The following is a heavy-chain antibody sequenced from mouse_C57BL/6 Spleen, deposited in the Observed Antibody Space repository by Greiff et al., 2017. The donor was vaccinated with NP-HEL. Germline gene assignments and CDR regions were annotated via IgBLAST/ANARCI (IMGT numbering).Heavy chain of an antibody. V-gene: IGHV1-82*01. D-gene: IGHD1-1*01. CDR3: AGDYYCSSDLVYFEV. CDR1: GYAFSSSW. Sequence: VKLMESGPALVKPGASVKISCKASGYAFSSSWMNWVTQRPGKGLEWIGRIYPGDGDTNYNGTFKGKGTLTADKASSTADMQLSSLTTEDSAVCFCAGDYYCSSDLVYFEVWGTGTTVTVSS. CDR2: IYPGDGDT. J-gene: IGHJ1*03.